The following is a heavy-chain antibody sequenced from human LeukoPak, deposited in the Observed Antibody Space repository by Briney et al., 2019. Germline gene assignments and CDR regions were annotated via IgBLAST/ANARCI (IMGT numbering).Heavy chain of an antibody. J-gene: IGHJ6*03. CDR1: GYTLTELS. CDR3: HKGYDFWSGPRLNYYYYMDV. Sequence: ASVKVSCKVSGYTLTELSMHWVRQAPGKGLEWMGGFDPEDGETIYAQKFQGRVTMTEDTSTDTAYMELSSLRSEDTAVYYCHKGYDFWSGPRLNYYYYMDVWGKGTTVTVSS. CDR2: FDPEDGET. V-gene: IGHV1-24*01. D-gene: IGHD3-3*01.